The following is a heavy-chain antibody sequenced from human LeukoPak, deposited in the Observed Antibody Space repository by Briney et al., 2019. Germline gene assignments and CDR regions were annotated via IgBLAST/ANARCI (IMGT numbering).Heavy chain of an antibody. V-gene: IGHV3-73*01. J-gene: IGHJ4*02. Sequence: GGSLRLSCAASGFTFSGSAMHWVRQASGKGLEWVGRIRSKANSYATAYAASVKGRFTISRDDSKNTAYLQMNSLKTEDTAVYYCTRSNYRHDYGDLGDYWGQGTLVTVSS. D-gene: IGHD4-17*01. CDR1: GFTFSGSA. CDR3: TRSNYRHDYGDLGDY. CDR2: IRSKANSYAT.